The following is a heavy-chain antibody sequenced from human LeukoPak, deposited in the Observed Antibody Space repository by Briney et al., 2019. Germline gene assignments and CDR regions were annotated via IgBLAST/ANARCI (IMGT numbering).Heavy chain of an antibody. Sequence: ASVKVSCKASGYTFRNYYIHWVRQAPGQGLEWMGWIHIYRGNTNYAQKFQGRVTMTTDTSTSTAYMEVRGLRSDDTAMYYCARDVGITVADSFDPWGQGTLVTVSS. V-gene: IGHV1-18*04. CDR3: ARDVGITVADSFDP. CDR1: GYTFRNYY. D-gene: IGHD6-13*01. J-gene: IGHJ5*02. CDR2: IHIYRGNT.